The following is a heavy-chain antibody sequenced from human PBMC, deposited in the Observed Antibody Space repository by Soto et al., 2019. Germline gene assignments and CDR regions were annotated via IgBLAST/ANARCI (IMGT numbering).Heavy chain of an antibody. J-gene: IGHJ6*02. CDR2: IYYSGST. Sequence: SETLSLTCTVSGGSISSYYWSWIRQPPGKGLEWIGYIYYSGSTNYNPSLKSRVTISVDTSKNQFSLKLSSVTAADTAVYYCARAGPSGYSGYDWGTLYYYYGMDVWGQGTTVTISS. CDR1: GGSISSYY. CDR3: ARAGPSGYSGYDWGTLYYYYGMDV. D-gene: IGHD5-12*01. V-gene: IGHV4-59*01.